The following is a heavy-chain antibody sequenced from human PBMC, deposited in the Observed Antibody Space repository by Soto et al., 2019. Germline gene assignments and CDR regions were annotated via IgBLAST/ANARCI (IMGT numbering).Heavy chain of an antibody. Sequence: EVQLLESGGGLVQPGGSLRLSCAASGFTFTTYGMSWVRQTPGKGLEWVSAISGSGGSTYYCDSVKGRFTISRDNSKNTLYLQMNSLRAEDTAVYYCAKGAHDHGSGNYFPLDYWGQGALVTVYS. CDR3: AKGAHDHGSGNYFPLDY. D-gene: IGHD3-10*01. CDR2: ISGSGGST. CDR1: GFTFTTYG. V-gene: IGHV3-23*02. J-gene: IGHJ4*02.